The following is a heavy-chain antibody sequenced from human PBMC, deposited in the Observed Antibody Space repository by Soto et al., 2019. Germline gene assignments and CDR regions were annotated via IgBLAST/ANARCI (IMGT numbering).Heavy chain of an antibody. J-gene: IGHJ4*02. V-gene: IGHV3-21*01. D-gene: IGHD3-10*01. CDR2: ISSSSSYI. CDR1: GFFFSRYC. Sequence: SLRLSCAASGFFFSRYCMNWVRQAPGKGLEWVSFISSSSSYIYYADSVKGRFTISRDNAKNSLYLQMNSLRAEDTAVYYCSFGSGSSMTGTVDYWGQGTLVTVSS. CDR3: SFGSGSSMTGTVDY.